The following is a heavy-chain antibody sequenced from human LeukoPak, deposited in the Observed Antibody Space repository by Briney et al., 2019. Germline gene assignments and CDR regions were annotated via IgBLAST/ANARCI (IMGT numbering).Heavy chain of an antibody. D-gene: IGHD4-11*01. Sequence: LGGSLRLSCAASGFTFSSYAMSWVRQAPGKGLEWVSAISGSGGSTYYADSVKGRFTISRDNSKNTLYLQMNSLRAEDTAVYYCAKDPVSTGTTRYYFDYWGQGTLVTVSS. J-gene: IGHJ4*02. CDR3: AKDPVSTGTTRYYFDY. V-gene: IGHV3-23*01. CDR2: ISGSGGST. CDR1: GFTFSSYA.